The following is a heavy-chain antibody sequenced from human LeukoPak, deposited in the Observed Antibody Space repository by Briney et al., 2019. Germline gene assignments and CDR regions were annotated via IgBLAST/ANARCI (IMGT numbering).Heavy chain of an antibody. CDR2: INPSGGST. J-gene: IGHJ6*02. CDR1: GYNFITYY. V-gene: IGHV1-46*01. Sequence: ASVKVSCKASGYNFITYYMHWVRQAPGQGLEWMGIINPSGGSTSYAQKFQDRVTMTRDTSTSTAYMELSSLKPEDTAVYYCAREDVVLVDAVRYYYYGMDVWGQGTTVTVSS. D-gene: IGHD2-8*01. CDR3: AREDVVLVDAVRYYYYGMDV.